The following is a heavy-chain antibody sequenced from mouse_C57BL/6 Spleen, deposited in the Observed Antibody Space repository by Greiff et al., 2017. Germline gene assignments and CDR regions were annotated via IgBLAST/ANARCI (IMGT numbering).Heavy chain of an antibody. CDR3: AKNAPYYGSSYGLYFDY. D-gene: IGHD1-1*01. V-gene: IGHV2-5*01. CDR1: GFSLTSYG. CDR2: IWRGGST. J-gene: IGHJ2*01. Sequence: QVQLQQSGPGLVQPSQSLSITCTVSGFSLTSYGVHWVRQSPGKGLEWLGVIWRGGSTDYNAAFMSRLSITKDNSKSQVFFKMNSLQADDTAIYYCAKNAPYYGSSYGLYFDYWGQGTTLTVSS.